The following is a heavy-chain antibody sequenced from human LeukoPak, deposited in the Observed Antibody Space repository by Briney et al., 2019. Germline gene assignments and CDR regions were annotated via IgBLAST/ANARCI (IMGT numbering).Heavy chain of an antibody. CDR2: IYYSGST. J-gene: IGHJ6*03. CDR3: ARAARDITMTLHYYYYMDV. D-gene: IGHD3-22*01. V-gene: IGHV4-39*07. Sequence: KPSETLSLTCTVSGGSISSSSYYWGWIRQPPGKGLEWIGSIYYSGSTYYNPSLKSRVTISVDTSKNQFSLKLSSVTAADTAVYYCARAARDITMTLHYYYYMDVWGKGTTVTVSS. CDR1: GGSISSSSYY.